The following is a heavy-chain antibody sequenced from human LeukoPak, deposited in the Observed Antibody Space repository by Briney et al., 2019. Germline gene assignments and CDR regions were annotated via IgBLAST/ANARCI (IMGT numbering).Heavy chain of an antibody. CDR1: GGSIGTYC. D-gene: IGHD3-3*01. Sequence: SETLSLTCTVSGGSIGTYCWSWIRQPAGKGLEGIGRIYSSGSTNYNPSLKRRVTMSLDTSKNQFSLRLSSVTAADTAVYYCARHLWSEYHKFDYWGQGFLVTVSS. CDR2: IYSSGST. J-gene: IGHJ4*02. CDR3: ARHLWSEYHKFDY. V-gene: IGHV4-4*07.